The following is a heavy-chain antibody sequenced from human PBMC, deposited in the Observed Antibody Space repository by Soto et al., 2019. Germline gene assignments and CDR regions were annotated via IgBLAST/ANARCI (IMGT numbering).Heavy chain of an antibody. CDR3: AREDRGYSYGSLGY. D-gene: IGHD5-18*01. CDR1: GFTFSSYA. V-gene: IGHV3-30-3*01. J-gene: IGHJ4*02. CDR2: ISYDGSNK. Sequence: LRLSCAASGFTFSSYAMHWVRQAPGKGLEWVAVISYDGSNKYYADSVKGRFTISRDNSKNTLYLQMNSLRAEDTAVYYCAREDRGYSYGSLGYWGQGTLVTVPQ.